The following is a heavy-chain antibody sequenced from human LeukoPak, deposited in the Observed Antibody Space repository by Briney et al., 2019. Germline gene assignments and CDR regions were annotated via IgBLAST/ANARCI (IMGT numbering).Heavy chain of an antibody. CDR2: INPSGGST. D-gene: IGHD3-16*01. V-gene: IGHV1-46*01. CDR3: ARDISHISRGGGRNCFDP. J-gene: IGHJ5*02. CDR1: GYTFTIYY. Sequence: ASVTVSFTSSGYTFTIYYMHLVRQAPGQGLEWMGVINPSGGSTSYAQKFQGRVTMTTDTSTSTVYMELSILRSEDTAVCYCARDISHISRGGGRNCFDPWGQGTLVTVSS.